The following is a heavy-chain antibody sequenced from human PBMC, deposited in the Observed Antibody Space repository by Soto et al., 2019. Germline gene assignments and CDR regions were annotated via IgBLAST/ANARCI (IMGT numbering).Heavy chain of an antibody. CDR1: GFIFGTYA. J-gene: IGHJ4*02. CDR2: ISSSGDAT. D-gene: IGHD1-26*01. Sequence: GGSLRLSCAASGFIFGTYAMSWVRQAPGKGLEWVSLISSSGDATYYADSVKGRFTISRDNSKNTLSLQMNSLRAEDTALYFCAKPAYTGSPPTWFDWGQGTLVTVSS. V-gene: IGHV3-23*01. CDR3: AKPAYTGSPPTWFD.